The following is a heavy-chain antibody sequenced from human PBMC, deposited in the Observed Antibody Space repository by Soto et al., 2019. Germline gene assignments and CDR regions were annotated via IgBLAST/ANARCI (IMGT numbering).Heavy chain of an antibody. V-gene: IGHV3-23*01. Sequence: SLRLSCAASEFIFANYAMNWVRQAPGKGLEWVSSISGSGGGTSYADSVKGRFTISRDNSKNTLSLEMSSLRVEDTGVYYCARDQRGFNRTADYWGQGALVTVSS. D-gene: IGHD2-15*01. CDR1: EFIFANYA. J-gene: IGHJ4*02. CDR2: ISGSGGGT. CDR3: ARDQRGFNRTADY.